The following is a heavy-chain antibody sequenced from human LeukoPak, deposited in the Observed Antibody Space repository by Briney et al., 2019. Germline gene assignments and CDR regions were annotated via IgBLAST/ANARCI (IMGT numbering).Heavy chain of an antibody. CDR3: TKDVQVGPTRGFFDF. J-gene: IGHJ4*03. D-gene: IGHD1-26*01. CDR2: ISASGGST. Sequence: GGSLRLSCAASGFTFSSSAMSWVRQVPGKGLEWVSGISASGGSTSYADSVKGRFTISRDNSKSMLYLQMDGLRAEDTAIYFCTKDVQVGPTRGFFDFWGQGTLVTVSS. CDR1: GFTFSSSA. V-gene: IGHV3-23*01.